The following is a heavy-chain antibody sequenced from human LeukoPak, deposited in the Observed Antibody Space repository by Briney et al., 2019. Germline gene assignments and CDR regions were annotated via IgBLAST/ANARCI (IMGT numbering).Heavy chain of an antibody. CDR3: ASSHDSAGND. CDR1: GFTFSTSW. J-gene: IGHJ1*01. CDR2: INTDGRAT. Sequence: GGSLRFSCAASGFTFSTSWMSWVRQAPGKGLEWLDNINTDGRATFYVDSVKGRSIIARDNAKNSLFLQMSSLSDDDTALYYCASSHDSAGNDWGQGTVVTVYS. V-gene: IGHV3-7*01. D-gene: IGHD2-15*01.